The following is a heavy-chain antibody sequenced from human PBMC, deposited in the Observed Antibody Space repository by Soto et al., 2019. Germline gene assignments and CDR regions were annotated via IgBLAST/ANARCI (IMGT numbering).Heavy chain of an antibody. CDR3: TTGYFDWLLGGDY. J-gene: IGHJ4*02. D-gene: IGHD3-9*01. V-gene: IGHV3-15*01. CDR1: GFTFSNAW. CDR2: IKSKTDGGTT. Sequence: GGSLRLSCAASGFTFSNAWMSWVRQAPGKGLEWVGRIKSKTDGGTTDYAAPVKGRFTISRDDSKNTLYLQMNSLKTEDTAVYYCTTGYFDWLLGGDYWGQGTLVTVSS.